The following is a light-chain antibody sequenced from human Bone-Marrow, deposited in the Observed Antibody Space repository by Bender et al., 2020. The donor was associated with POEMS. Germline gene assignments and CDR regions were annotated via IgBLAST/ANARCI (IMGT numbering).Light chain of an antibody. Sequence: QSVLTQPASVSGPPGQSITISCTGSSSDVGSYTFVSWYQQVPGKAPKLMIYDVTKRPSGVSDRFSGSKSGNTASLTISGLQAEDEGDYYCQSYDNSLGGWVFGGGTKLTVL. V-gene: IGLV2-23*02. J-gene: IGLJ3*02. CDR2: DVT. CDR1: SSDVGSYTF. CDR3: QSYDNSLGGWV.